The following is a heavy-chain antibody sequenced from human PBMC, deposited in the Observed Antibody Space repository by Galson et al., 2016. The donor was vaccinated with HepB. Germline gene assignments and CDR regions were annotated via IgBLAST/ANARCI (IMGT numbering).Heavy chain of an antibody. CDR1: GFTFSSCA. J-gene: IGHJ4*02. CDR3: AREGHDQLLWGYFDY. D-gene: IGHD2-2*01. V-gene: IGHV3-30*04. CDR2: ISKDGRNK. Sequence: SLRLSCAASGFTFSSCAMSWVRQAPGKGLQGVAVISKDGRNKDYADSVKDRFTLSRDNSKNTLYLQMDSLRAKDTGVYYCAREGHDQLLWGYFDYWGQGTLFTLSS.